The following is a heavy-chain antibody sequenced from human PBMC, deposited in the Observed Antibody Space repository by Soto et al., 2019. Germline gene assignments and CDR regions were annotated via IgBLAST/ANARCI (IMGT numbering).Heavy chain of an antibody. CDR2: ISSSSSYT. CDR3: ARDAYKKELRFDY. Sequence: GGSLRLSCAASGFTFSDYYMSWIRQVPGKGLEWVSYISSSSSYTNYADSVKGRFTISRDDAKNSLYLQMNSLRAEDTAVYYCARDAYKKELRFDYWGQGTLVTVSS. J-gene: IGHJ4*02. D-gene: IGHD1-26*01. CDR1: GFTFSDYY. V-gene: IGHV3-11*06.